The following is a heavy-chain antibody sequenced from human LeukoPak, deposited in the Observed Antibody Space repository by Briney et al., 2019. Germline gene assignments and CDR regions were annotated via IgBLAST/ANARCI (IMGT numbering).Heavy chain of an antibody. J-gene: IGHJ3*02. CDR2: ISAYNGNT. D-gene: IGHD6-13*01. V-gene: IGHV1-18*01. Sequence: ASVKVSCKASGYTFTSYGISWVRQAPGQGLEWMGWISAYNGNTNYAQKLQGRVTMTTDTSTSTAYMELRSLRSDDTAVYYCAGAVYSSSWYVRENDAFDIWGQGTMVTVSS. CDR1: GYTFTSYG. CDR3: AGAVYSSSWYVRENDAFDI.